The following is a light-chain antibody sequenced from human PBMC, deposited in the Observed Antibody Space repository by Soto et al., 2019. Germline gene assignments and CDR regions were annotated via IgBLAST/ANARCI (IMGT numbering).Light chain of an antibody. V-gene: IGKV1-33*01. Sequence: DIQMTQSPSSLSASVGDRVTITCQASQDISNYLNWYQQKPGKAPKLLMSDASILETGVPSRFSVSGSGTDFTFTISGLQPEDIATYYCQQYDTLPPTFGPGTNVDLK. CDR1: QDISNY. CDR2: DAS. J-gene: IGKJ3*01. CDR3: QQYDTLPPT.